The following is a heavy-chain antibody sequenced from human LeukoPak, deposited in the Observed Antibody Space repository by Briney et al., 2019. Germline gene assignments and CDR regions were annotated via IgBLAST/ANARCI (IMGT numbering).Heavy chain of an antibody. CDR3: ARLDIVVVPAAGRMFDY. V-gene: IGHV3-21*01. CDR1: GFTFSSYA. D-gene: IGHD2-2*03. J-gene: IGHJ4*02. CDR2: ISSSSSYI. Sequence: PGGSLRLSCAASGFTFSSYAMSWVRQAPGKGLEWVSSISSSSSYIYYADSVKGRFTISRDNAKNSLYLQMNSLRAEDTAVYYCARLDIVVVPAAGRMFDYWGQGTLVTVSS.